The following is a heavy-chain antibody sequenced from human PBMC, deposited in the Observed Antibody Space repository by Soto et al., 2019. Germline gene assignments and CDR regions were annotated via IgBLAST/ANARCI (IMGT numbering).Heavy chain of an antibody. D-gene: IGHD6-13*01. CDR1: GYTFTGYY. CDR3: ARGLRQLVYCYDGMDV. V-gene: IGHV1-2*04. Sequence: QVQLVQSGAEVKKPGASVKVSCKASGYTFTGYYMHWVRQAPGQGLEWMGWINPNSGGTNHAQKIQGWVTMTRDTSISTAYMELSRLRSDDTAVYYCARGLRQLVYCYDGMDVWGQGTTVTVSS. CDR2: INPNSGGT. J-gene: IGHJ6*02.